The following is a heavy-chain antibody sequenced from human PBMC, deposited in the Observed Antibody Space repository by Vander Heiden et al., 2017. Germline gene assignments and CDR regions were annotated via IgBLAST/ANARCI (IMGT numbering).Heavy chain of an antibody. CDR3: ARAGSDIAVAGPFDF. V-gene: IGHV3-33*01. CDR2: IWYDGNTK. J-gene: IGHJ4*02. CDR1: GFTFTTCG. D-gene: IGHD6-19*01. Sequence: VQLVASGGGVVQSGRSLRLYCAAAGFTFTTCGMHWVRQASGKGLEWLAIIWYDGNTKDYADSVKGRFTISRDNSKNTLYLEMSSLRVEDTAIYYCARAGSDIAVAGPFDFWGQGTLVTVSS.